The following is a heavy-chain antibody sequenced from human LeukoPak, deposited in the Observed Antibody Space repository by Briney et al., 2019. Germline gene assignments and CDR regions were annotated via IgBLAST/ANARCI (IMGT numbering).Heavy chain of an antibody. V-gene: IGHV4-61*02. CDR1: GGSISSGSYY. Sequence: PSQTLSLTCTVSGGSISSGSYYWSWIRQPAGKGLEWIGRIYTSGSTNYNPSLKSRVTISVDTSKNQFSLKLSSVTAADTAVYYCARDFIKIFGVVTPMDVWGKGTTVTVSS. J-gene: IGHJ6*03. CDR2: IYTSGST. CDR3: ARDFIKIFGVVTPMDV. D-gene: IGHD3-3*01.